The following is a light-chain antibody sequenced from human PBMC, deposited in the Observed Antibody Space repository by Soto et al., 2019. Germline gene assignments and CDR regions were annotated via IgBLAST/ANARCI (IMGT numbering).Light chain of an antibody. Sequence: ENVLTQSPATLSLSPGEGATLSCRASESVGSDLAWYQQKPGQPPRLLIYDVSGRATGVPARFSGSGSGTDFPLTISRLEPEDFAVYYCQQRDSWPLTFGGGTKVEIK. CDR1: ESVGSD. CDR2: DVS. J-gene: IGKJ4*01. CDR3: QQRDSWPLT. V-gene: IGKV3-11*01.